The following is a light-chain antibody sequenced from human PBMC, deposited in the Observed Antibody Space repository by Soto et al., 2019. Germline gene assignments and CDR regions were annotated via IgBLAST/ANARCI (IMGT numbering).Light chain of an antibody. V-gene: IGKV3-15*01. Sequence: EIVMTQSPATLSVSPGERVTLSCRASQSIYEKLAWYQQKPGQTPRLVIYDASTRATGTPGSFSGSGSGTEFTLTISSLQSEDFAVYYCQLRVTFGQGTRLEIK. CDR3: QLRVT. J-gene: IGKJ5*01. CDR1: QSIYEK. CDR2: DAS.